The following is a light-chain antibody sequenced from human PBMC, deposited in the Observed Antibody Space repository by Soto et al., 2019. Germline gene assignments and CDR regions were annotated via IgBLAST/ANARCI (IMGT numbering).Light chain of an antibody. J-gene: IGKJ1*01. CDR2: DTS. V-gene: IGKV3-15*01. CDR1: QSISNK. CDR3: QKYGNFWT. Sequence: EIEMTQSPATVSVSQGERATLYFRASQSISNKLAWYQHKPGQAPRLLIYDTSTRVAGIPARFTGSGSGTDFSLTIRRLEPDDFAVYYCQKYGNFWTFAQGTKADIK.